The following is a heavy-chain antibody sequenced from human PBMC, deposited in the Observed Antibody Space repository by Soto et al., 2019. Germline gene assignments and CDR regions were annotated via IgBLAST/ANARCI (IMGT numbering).Heavy chain of an antibody. CDR1: GGGTLSNDA. J-gene: IGHJ4*02. D-gene: IGHD2-21*02. V-gene: IGHV1-69*01. Sequence: QVHLVQSGADGRKSGSSVRVSCTASGGGTLSNDAISWVRQAPGHGLEWLGRISPFFGTTDYSQSFQGRLTMTAAASTGTVYMDLRSLKSDDTAVYYCAREVVTETTWGAFDSWGQGTLVTVSS. CDR2: ISPFFGTT. CDR3: AREVVTETTWGAFDS.